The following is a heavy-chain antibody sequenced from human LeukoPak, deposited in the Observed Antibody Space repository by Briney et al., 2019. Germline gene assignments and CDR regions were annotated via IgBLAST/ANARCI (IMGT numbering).Heavy chain of an antibody. D-gene: IGHD2-2*01. CDR3: ARLHQIVPGAMNYYYMDV. J-gene: IGHJ6*03. Sequence: PSETLSLTCAVYGGSSSGYYWSWIRQPPGKGLEWIGEINHSGSTNYNPSLKSRVTISVDTSKNQFSLKLSSVTAADTAVYYCARLHQIVPGAMNYYYMDVWGKGTTVTVSS. V-gene: IGHV4-34*01. CDR2: INHSGST. CDR1: GGSSSGYY.